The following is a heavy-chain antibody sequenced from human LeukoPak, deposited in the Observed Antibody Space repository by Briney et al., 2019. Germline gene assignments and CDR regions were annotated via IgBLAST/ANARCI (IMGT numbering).Heavy chain of an antibody. J-gene: IGHJ4*02. Sequence: GGSLRLSCAASGFTFSSYAMSWVRQAPGKGLEWVSVISGSGGITYYADSVKGRFTISRDNSKNTLYLQMNSLRAEDTAVYYCAKDIGLYYYDTWGQGTLATVSS. CDR1: GFTFSSYA. D-gene: IGHD3-22*01. CDR2: ISGSGGIT. V-gene: IGHV3-23*01. CDR3: AKDIGLYYYDT.